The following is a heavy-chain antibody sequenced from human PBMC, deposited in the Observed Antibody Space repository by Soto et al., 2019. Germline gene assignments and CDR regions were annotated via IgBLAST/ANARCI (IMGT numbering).Heavy chain of an antibody. CDR1: GFTVNSHA. Sequence: GGSLRLSCAASGFTVNSHAMSWVRQAPGKGLEWVASISGSGDGTYYGDSVKGRFTISRDSSSSTLYLQMNNLRGEDTAVYFCTKSRRGILMVYGFGGMDVWVQWTTVNVSS. CDR3: TKSRRGILMVYGFGGMDV. CDR2: ISGSGDGT. J-gene: IGHJ6*02. D-gene: IGHD2-8*01. V-gene: IGHV3-23*01.